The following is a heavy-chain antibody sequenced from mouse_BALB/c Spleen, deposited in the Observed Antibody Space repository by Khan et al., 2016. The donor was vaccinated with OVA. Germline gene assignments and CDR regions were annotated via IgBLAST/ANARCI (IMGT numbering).Heavy chain of an antibody. V-gene: IGHV1S132*01. CDR2: IFPGTGTT. Sequence: QVQLQQPGAELVKPGASVKLSCKTSGYTFTSYWIQWVKQRPGQGLGWIGQIFPGTGTTYYNENFKGQATLTVDTSSSSAYMQLTSLTSGDSAVYFCARGYFGNYEFVYWGQGTLVTVSP. J-gene: IGHJ3*01. CDR1: GYTFTSYW. CDR3: ARGYFGNYEFVY. D-gene: IGHD2-1*01.